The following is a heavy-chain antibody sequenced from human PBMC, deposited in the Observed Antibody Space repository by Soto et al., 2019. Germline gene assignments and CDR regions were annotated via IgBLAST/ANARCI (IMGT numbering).Heavy chain of an antibody. V-gene: IGHV4-59*01. D-gene: IGHD5-18*01. CDR3: ARRSFGYSYWDPGYYYYGMDV. Sequence: SETLSLTCTVSGGSISSYYWSWIRQPPGKGLEWIGYIYYSGSTNYNPSLKSRVTISVDTSKNQFSLKLSSVTAADTAVYYCARRSFGYSYWDPGYYYYGMDVWGQGTTVTVS. CDR2: IYYSGST. CDR1: GGSISSYY. J-gene: IGHJ6*02.